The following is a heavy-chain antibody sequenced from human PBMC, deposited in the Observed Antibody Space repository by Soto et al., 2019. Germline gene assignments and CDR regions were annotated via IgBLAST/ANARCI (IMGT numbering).Heavy chain of an antibody. CDR1: GFTFSSYA. CDR3: AKSAAAAGSYYYYYMDV. J-gene: IGHJ6*03. CDR2: ISGSGGST. V-gene: IGHV3-23*01. D-gene: IGHD6-13*01. Sequence: GGSLRLSCADSGFTFSSYAMSWVRQAPGKGLEWVSAISGSGGSTYYADSVKGRFTISRDNSKNTLYLQMNSLRAVDTSFYYFAKSAAAAGSYYYYYMDVWGKGTTVTVSS.